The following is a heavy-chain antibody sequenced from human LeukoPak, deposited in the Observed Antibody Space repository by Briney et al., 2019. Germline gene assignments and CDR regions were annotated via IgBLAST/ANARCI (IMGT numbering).Heavy chain of an antibody. J-gene: IGHJ5*02. CDR2: ISNDGSNK. Sequence: GGSLRLSCAVSGFTFSRSAMHWVRQAPGKGLKWVSVISNDGSNKYYADSVKGRFTISRDYSRNTVFLQMSSLRPEDTALYYCARGGYCSGDWCYGDYWFDPWGRGTLVTVSS. CDR3: ARGGYCSGDWCYGDYWFDP. V-gene: IGHV3-30*04. CDR1: GFTFSRSA. D-gene: IGHD2-15*01.